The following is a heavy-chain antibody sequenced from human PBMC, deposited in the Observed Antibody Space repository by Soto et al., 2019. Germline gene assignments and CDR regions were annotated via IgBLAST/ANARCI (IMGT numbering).Heavy chain of an antibody. V-gene: IGHV2-5*02. CDR1: GFSLTTDRVG. CDR3: AHAYGGRSLY. D-gene: IGHD1-26*01. J-gene: IGHJ4*02. CDR2: NYWDDSK. Sequence: QITLKESGPTLVKPTQTLTLTCTFSGFSLTTDRVGVGWIRQPPGEALEWLAVNYWDDSKTYRPSLESRLTITKDTSQNQVALTVTNMDSLDTATYYCAHAYGGRSLYWGQGTLVTVSS.